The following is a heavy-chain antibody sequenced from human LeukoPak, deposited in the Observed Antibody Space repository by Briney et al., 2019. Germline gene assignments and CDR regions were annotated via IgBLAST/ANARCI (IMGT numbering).Heavy chain of an antibody. D-gene: IGHD3-3*01. V-gene: IGHV4-30-4*01. Sequence: SQTLSLTCTVSGGSISSGDYYWSWIRQPPGKGLEGIGYIYYSGSTNYNPSLKSRVTMSVDTSKNQFSLKLSSVTAADTAVYYCARGDDYDYNWFDPWGQGTLVTVSS. J-gene: IGHJ5*02. CDR3: ARGDDYDYNWFDP. CDR1: GGSISSGDYY. CDR2: IYYSGST.